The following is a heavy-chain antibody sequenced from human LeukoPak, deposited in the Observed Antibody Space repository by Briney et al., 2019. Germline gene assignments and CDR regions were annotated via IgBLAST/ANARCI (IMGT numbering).Heavy chain of an antibody. CDR2: ISWNSGSI. CDR3: AKDRDDYSLD. D-gene: IGHD4-11*01. Sequence: GRSLRLSCAASGFTFDDYAMHWVRQAPGKGLEWVSGISWNSGSIGYADSVKGRFTISRDNAKNSLYLQMNSLRAEDMALYYCAKDRDDYSLDWGQGTLVTVSS. CDR1: GFTFDDYA. J-gene: IGHJ4*02. V-gene: IGHV3-9*03.